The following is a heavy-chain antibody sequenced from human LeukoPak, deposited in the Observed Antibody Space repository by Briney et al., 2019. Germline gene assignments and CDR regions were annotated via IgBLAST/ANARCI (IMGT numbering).Heavy chain of an antibody. CDR3: ATVYGRDAYNYNYY. J-gene: IGHJ4*02. CDR1: GFTFSSYW. Sequence: GGSLRLSCAASGFTFSSYWMHWVRHAPGKGVGWVSRINGDGSSTNYAEPVRGRFTISRDNAKNTLYMQMSSLRAEDTAVYYCATVYGRDAYNYNYYWGQGTLVTVSS. CDR2: INGDGSST. V-gene: IGHV3-74*01. D-gene: IGHD5-24*01.